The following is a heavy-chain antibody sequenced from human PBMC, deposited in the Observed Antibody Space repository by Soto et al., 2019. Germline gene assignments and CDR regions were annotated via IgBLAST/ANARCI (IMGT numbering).Heavy chain of an antibody. CDR1: GFTFSGSA. CDR3: ARGVYDFWSGHPKGLDY. Sequence: GESLKISCAASGFTFSGSAMHWVRQASGKGLEWVGRIRSKANSYATAYAVSVKGRFTISRDDSRNTAYLQMNSLKTEDTAVYYCARGVYDFWSGHPKGLDYWGQGTLVTVSS. J-gene: IGHJ4*02. CDR2: IRSKANSYAT. V-gene: IGHV3-73*01. D-gene: IGHD3-3*01.